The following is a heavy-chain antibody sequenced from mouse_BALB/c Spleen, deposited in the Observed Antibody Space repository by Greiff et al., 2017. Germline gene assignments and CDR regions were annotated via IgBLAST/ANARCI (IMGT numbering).Heavy chain of an antibody. V-gene: IGHV14-3*02. CDR2: IDPANGNT. Sequence: EVKLMESGAELVKPGASVKLSCTASGFNIKDTYMHWVKQRPEQGLEWIGRIDPANGNTKYDPKFQGKATITADTSSNTAYLQLSSLTSEDTAVYYCARDRGGAMDYWGQGTSVTVSS. D-gene: IGHD2-14*01. CDR3: ARDRGGAMDY. J-gene: IGHJ4*01. CDR1: GFNIKDTY.